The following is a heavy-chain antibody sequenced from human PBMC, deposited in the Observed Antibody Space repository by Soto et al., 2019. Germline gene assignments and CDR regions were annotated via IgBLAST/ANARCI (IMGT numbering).Heavy chain of an antibody. V-gene: IGHV1-18*01. D-gene: IGHD6-19*01. CDR2: ISAYNGNT. Sequence: QVQLVQSGAEVKKPGASVKVSCKASGYTFTSYGISWVRQAPGQGLEWMGWISAYNGNTNYAQKLQGRVTMTTDTSTSTAYMELRSLRSDDTAVYYCARAYSGGPTMAVAGDFDYWGQGTLVTVSS. J-gene: IGHJ4*02. CDR1: GYTFTSYG. CDR3: ARAYSGGPTMAVAGDFDY.